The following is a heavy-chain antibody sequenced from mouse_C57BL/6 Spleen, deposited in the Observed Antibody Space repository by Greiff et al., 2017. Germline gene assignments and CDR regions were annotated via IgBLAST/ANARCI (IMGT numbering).Heavy chain of an antibody. CDR2: IYPGDGDT. CDR3: ARSSNWYFDV. CDR1: GYAFSSYW. Sequence: VQLQQSGAELVKPGASVKISCKASGYAFSSYWMNWVQQRPGKGLEWIGQIYPGDGDTNYNGKFKGKATLTADKSSSTAYMQLSSLTSEDSAVYFCARSSNWYFDVWGTGTTVTVSS. V-gene: IGHV1-80*01. J-gene: IGHJ1*03.